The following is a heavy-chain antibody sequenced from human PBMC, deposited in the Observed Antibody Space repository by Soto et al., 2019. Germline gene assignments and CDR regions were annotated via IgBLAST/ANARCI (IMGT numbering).Heavy chain of an antibody. J-gene: IGHJ4*02. V-gene: IGHV3-23*01. CDR2: ISGSGGST. CDR3: TRKGVVVVPAAMVFDY. D-gene: IGHD2-2*01. CDR1: GFTFSSYA. Sequence: GGSLRLSCPASGFTFSSYAMSWVRQAPGKGLEWVSAISGSGGSTYYADSVKGRFTISRDNSKNTLYLQMNSLRAEDTAVYYCTRKGVVVVPAAMVFDYWGQGTLVTVSS.